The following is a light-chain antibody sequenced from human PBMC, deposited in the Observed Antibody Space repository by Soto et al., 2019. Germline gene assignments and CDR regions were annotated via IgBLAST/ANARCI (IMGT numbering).Light chain of an antibody. J-gene: IGKJ3*01. CDR3: QQRTKWPPIFT. Sequence: EIVMTQSPATLSLSPGERATLSCTASENVFSFMAWYQHKPGQAPRLLIYDASNRATGVPARFSGSGSGTDFTLTISSLEPEDFAVYYCQQRTKWPPIFTFGPGTKVEMK. V-gene: IGKV3-11*01. CDR2: DAS. CDR1: ENVFSF.